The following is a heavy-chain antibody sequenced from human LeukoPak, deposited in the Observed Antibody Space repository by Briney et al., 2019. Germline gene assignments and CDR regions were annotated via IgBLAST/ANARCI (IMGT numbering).Heavy chain of an antibody. J-gene: IGHJ4*02. CDR2: ISAYNGNT. Sequence: ASVKVSCRASVYTFTSYGISWVRQAPGQGLEGMGWISAYNGNTNYAKKLQGRVTKTTDTSTSTAYMELRSLRSDDTAVYYCARESDYYDSSGHYDYWGQGTLVTVSS. CDR1: VYTFTSYG. CDR3: ARESDYYDSSGHYDY. D-gene: IGHD3-22*01. V-gene: IGHV1-18*01.